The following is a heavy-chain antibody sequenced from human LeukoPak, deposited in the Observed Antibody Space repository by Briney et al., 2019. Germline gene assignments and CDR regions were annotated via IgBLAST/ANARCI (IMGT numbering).Heavy chain of an antibody. CDR3: AILLYGSGRGGYYDSSGYYFDY. J-gene: IGHJ4*02. V-gene: IGHV1-69*04. Sequence: RASVKVSCKASGYTFTSYDINWVRQAPGQGLEWMGRIIPILGIANYAQKFQGRVTITADKSTSTAYMELSSLRSEDTAVYYCAILLYGSGRGGYYDSSGYYFDYWGQGTLVTVSS. D-gene: IGHD3-22*01. CDR2: IIPILGIA. CDR1: GYTFTSYD.